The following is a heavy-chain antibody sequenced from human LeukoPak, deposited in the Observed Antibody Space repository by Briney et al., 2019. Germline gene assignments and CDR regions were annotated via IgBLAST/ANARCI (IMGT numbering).Heavy chain of an antibody. V-gene: IGHV4-59*02. D-gene: IGHD1-1*01. CDR3: ARAGNNWSFDY. Sequence: SETLSLTCTVSGDSVSIYYWSWIRQPPGKGPEWIGYIYYRGNTNYNPSLKSRVTMAVDTSKNQFSLKVSSVTAADTAVYYCARAGNNWSFDYWGQGTLVTVSS. CDR2: IYYRGNT. J-gene: IGHJ4*02. CDR1: GDSVSIYY.